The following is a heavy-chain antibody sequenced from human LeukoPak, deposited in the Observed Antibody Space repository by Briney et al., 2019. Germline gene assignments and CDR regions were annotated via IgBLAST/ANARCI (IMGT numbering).Heavy chain of an antibody. CDR1: GCSLSSGDYL. Sequence: PSETLSITCTVSGCSLSSGDYLWSWIHQPPGKGLEWIRYIYYSGSTYYNPSLKSRVTISVDTSKNQFSLKLSSVTAADTAVYYCPRWTGPEVTTSSDFDYWGQGTLVTVSS. CDR2: IYYSGST. J-gene: IGHJ4*02. D-gene: IGHD4-17*01. CDR3: PRWTGPEVTTSSDFDY. V-gene: IGHV4-30-4*01.